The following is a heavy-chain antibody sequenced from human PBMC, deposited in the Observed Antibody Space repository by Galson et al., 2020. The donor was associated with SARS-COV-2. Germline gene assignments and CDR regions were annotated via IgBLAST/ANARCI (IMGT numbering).Heavy chain of an antibody. CDR2: TYYRYKWYN. V-gene: IGHV6-1*01. CDR1: GDSVSSNSAA. CDR3: ARQSGGPFDY. D-gene: IGHD2-15*01. Sequence: SETLSLTCAISGDSVSSNSAAWICIRQSPSRGLEWLGRTYYRYKWYNEYAVSVKTRITINPDTSKNQFSLQLRSVTPEDTAVYYCARQSGGPFDYWGQGTLVTVSS. J-gene: IGHJ4*02.